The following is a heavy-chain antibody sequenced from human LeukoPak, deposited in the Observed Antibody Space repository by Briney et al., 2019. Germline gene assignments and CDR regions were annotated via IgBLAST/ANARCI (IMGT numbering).Heavy chain of an antibody. CDR2: MSAYNGIT. CDR3: ARVGYYYDSSGYSFFFDY. Sequence: ASVTVSFTASGYTFTSYGISWVRQGHGQGHEWMGWMSAYNGITNYSQKLQGRVTMTTDTSTSTAYMELRSLRSDDTAVYYCARVGYYYDSSGYSFFFDYWGQGTLVTVSS. V-gene: IGHV1-18*01. D-gene: IGHD3-22*01. J-gene: IGHJ4*02. CDR1: GYTFTSYG.